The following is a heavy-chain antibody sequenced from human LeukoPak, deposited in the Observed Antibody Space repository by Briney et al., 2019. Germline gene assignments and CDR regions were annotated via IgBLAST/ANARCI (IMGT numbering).Heavy chain of an antibody. V-gene: IGHV4-39*07. CDR2: ANIHYTGST. D-gene: IGHD4-17*01. CDR1: GGYLNNDDFS. J-gene: IGHJ4*02. CDR3: ARHNIASDGARLFDF. Sequence: SETLSLTCTVSGGYLNNDDFSWGWIRQPPGKGLEWIGIANIHYTGSTNDSPSLKSRVDISLDTSKNQFSLNLTSVSAADTAVYYCARHNIASDGARLFDFWGRGTLVAVSS.